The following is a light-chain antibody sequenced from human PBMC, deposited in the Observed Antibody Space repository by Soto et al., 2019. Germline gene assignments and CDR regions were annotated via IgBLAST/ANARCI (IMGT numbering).Light chain of an antibody. Sequence: QSGLTQPAAVSGSPGQSITISCTGTSSDVGGYNSVSWYQQHPGKAPKLVIYDVGNRPSGVSDRFSGSKSGNTASLTISGLQAEDEAEYYCSSYTSSSTYVFGAGTKVTVL. CDR2: DVG. CDR3: SSYTSSSTYV. J-gene: IGLJ1*01. CDR1: SSDVGGYNS. V-gene: IGLV2-14*01.